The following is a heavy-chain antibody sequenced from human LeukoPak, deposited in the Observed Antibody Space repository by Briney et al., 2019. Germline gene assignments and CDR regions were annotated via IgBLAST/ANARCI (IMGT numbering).Heavy chain of an antibody. CDR2: ISGSGGST. D-gene: IGHD1-7*01. Sequence: GGSLRLSCAASGFTVSSNYMSWVRQAPGKGLEWVSDISGSGGSTYYADSVKGRFTISRDNSKNTMYLQMNSLRAEDTAVYYCAKFSFPGLELLDYWGQGTLVTVSS. CDR3: AKFSFPGLELLDY. CDR1: GFTVSSNY. V-gene: IGHV3-23*01. J-gene: IGHJ4*02.